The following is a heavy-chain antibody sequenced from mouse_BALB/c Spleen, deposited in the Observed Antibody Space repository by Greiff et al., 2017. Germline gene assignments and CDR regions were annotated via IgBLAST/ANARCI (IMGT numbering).Heavy chain of an antibody. Sequence: EVQRVESGPSLVKPSQTLSLTCSVTGDSITSGYWNWIRKFPGNKLEYMGYISYSGSTYYNPSLKSRISITRDTSKNQYYLQLNSVTTEDTATYYCARFATVVERYYAMDYWGQGTSVTVSS. CDR3: ARFATVVERYYAMDY. V-gene: IGHV3-8*02. J-gene: IGHJ4*01. CDR2: ISYSGST. CDR1: GDSITSGY. D-gene: IGHD1-1*01.